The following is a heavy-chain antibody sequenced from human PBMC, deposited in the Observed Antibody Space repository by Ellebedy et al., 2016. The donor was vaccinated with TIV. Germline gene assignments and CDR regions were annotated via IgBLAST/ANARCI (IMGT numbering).Heavy chain of an antibody. J-gene: IGHJ4*02. CDR3: ASLPYDFWSGYYPDC. CDR2: VYYNGHT. Sequence: SETLSLXXTVSGGSISGYYRSWIRQSPGKGLEWIGYVYYNGHTNFNPSLKSRVTISLDTSKNQFSRNLRSMTAADTAVYYCASLPYDFWSGYYPDCWGPGTRVTVSS. V-gene: IGHV4-59*01. D-gene: IGHD3-3*01. CDR1: GGSISGYY.